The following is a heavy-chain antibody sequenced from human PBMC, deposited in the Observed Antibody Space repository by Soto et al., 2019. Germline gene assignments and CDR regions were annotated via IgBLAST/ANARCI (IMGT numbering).Heavy chain of an antibody. Sequence: QVQLVQSGAEVKKPGASVKVSCKASGYTFTSYDINWVRQATGQGLEWMGWMNPNSGNTGYAQKSXGXVXMXWNTCISTAYMELSSLRSEDTAVYYCARETSGYYDYWGQGTLVTVSS. D-gene: IGHD3-3*01. CDR1: GYTFTSYD. CDR3: ARETSGYYDY. J-gene: IGHJ4*02. CDR2: MNPNSGNT. V-gene: IGHV1-8*01.